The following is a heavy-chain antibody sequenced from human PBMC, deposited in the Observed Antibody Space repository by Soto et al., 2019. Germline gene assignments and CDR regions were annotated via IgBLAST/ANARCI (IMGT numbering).Heavy chain of an antibody. CDR2: IDPSDSYT. Sequence: PGESLKISCKGSGYSFTSYWISWVRQMPGKGLEWMGRIDPSDSYTNYSPSFQGHVTISADKSISTAYLQWSSLKASDTAMYYCAKVGVGVSMIDPWGQGTLVTVSS. CDR1: GYSFTSYW. V-gene: IGHV5-10-1*01. CDR3: AKVGVGVSMIDP. J-gene: IGHJ5*02. D-gene: IGHD3-3*01.